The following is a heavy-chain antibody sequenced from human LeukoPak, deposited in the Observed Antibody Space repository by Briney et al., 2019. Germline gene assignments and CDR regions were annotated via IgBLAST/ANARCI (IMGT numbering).Heavy chain of an antibody. V-gene: IGHV3-30*04. CDR2: ISYDGSNK. CDR3: ARGHLDSSWSFDY. CDR1: GFTFSSYA. D-gene: IGHD6-13*01. Sequence: PGGSLRLSCAASGFTFSSYAMHWVRQAPGKGLEWVAVISYDGSNKYYADSVKGRFTISRDNSKNTLYLQMNSLRAEDTAVYYCARGHLDSSWSFDYWGQGTLVTVSS. J-gene: IGHJ4*02.